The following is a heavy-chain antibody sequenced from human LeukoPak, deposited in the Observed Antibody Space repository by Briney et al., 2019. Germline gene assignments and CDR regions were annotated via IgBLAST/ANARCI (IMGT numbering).Heavy chain of an antibody. J-gene: IGHJ4*02. Sequence: HVASVKVSCKPYGYTFNTYGITWVRQAPGQGLEWMGWISPYNGNTNYAQKFQGRVTITADKSTSTAYMELSSLRSEDTAVYYCARGGAILTGYPLDYWGQGTLVTVSS. CDR3: ARGGAILTGYPLDY. V-gene: IGHV1-18*01. D-gene: IGHD3-9*01. CDR1: GYTFNTYG. CDR2: ISPYNGNT.